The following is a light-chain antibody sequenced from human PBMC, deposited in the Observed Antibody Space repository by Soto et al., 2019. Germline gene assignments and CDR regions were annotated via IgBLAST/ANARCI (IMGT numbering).Light chain of an antibody. CDR2: GNS. CDR1: SSNIGAGYD. Sequence: QSVLTQPPSVSGAPGQRVTISCTGTSSNIGAGYDVHWYQQLPGKAPKLLIYGNSNRPSGVPDRFSGSKSGTSASLAISGLQAEDEADYYCRSYDSSLRGSVFGGGTKLTVL. J-gene: IGLJ2*01. CDR3: RSYDSSLRGSV. V-gene: IGLV1-40*01.